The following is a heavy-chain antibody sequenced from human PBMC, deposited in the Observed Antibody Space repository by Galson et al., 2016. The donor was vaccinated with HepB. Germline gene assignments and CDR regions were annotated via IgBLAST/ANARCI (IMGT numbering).Heavy chain of an antibody. CDR1: GFVFSNYG. J-gene: IGHJ5*02. CDR2: LSYNGLNQ. D-gene: IGHD2-15*01. CDR3: TKQVAEGGLGDT. Sequence: LRLSCAASGFVFSNYGMHWVRQAPGKGLEWVAGLSYNGLNQHYPDSLMGRFTVSRDNSKSIMYLQMGSLRPDDTAVYYCTKQVAEGGLGDTWGQGTVVTVSS. V-gene: IGHV3-30*18.